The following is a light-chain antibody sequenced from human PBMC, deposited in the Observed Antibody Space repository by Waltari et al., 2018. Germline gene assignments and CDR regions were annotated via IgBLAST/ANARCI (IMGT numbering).Light chain of an antibody. CDR1: QSVSRT. CDR3: QKYGSLPAT. J-gene: IGKJ1*01. CDR2: DAS. V-gene: IGKV3-20*01. Sequence: EIVLTQSPGTLSLSPGERATLSCRASQSVSRTLAWYQQKPGQAPGLLIYDASSRATGTPDRFSGSGSGTDFSLTISRLEPEDFAVYYCQKYGSLPATFGQGTKVEIK.